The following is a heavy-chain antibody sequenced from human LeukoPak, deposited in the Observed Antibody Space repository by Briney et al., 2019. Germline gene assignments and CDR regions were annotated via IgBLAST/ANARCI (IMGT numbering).Heavy chain of an antibody. V-gene: IGHV4-34*01. D-gene: IGHD3-10*01. CDR1: GGSFSGYY. Sequence: SETLSLTCAVYGGSFSGYYWSWIRQPPGKGLEWIGEINHSGSTNYNPSLKSRVTISVDTSKNQFSLTLSSVTAADTAVYYCASAYGSGSYYEGAPNWFDPWGQGTLVTVSS. CDR3: ASAYGSGSYYEGAPNWFDP. CDR2: INHSGST. J-gene: IGHJ5*02.